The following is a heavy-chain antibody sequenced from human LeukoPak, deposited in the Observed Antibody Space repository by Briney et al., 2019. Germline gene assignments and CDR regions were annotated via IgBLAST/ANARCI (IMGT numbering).Heavy chain of an antibody. Sequence: SETLSRTCTGSGGSISSYYWSWIRQPPGKGLEWIGYIYYSGSTNYNPSLKSRVTISVDTSKNHFSMKLSFVTAADTAVYYCASQYYDFWSGSPFYYMDVWGKGNTVTVSS. J-gene: IGHJ6*03. V-gene: IGHV4-59*01. CDR3: ASQYYDFWSGSPFYYMDV. CDR1: GGSISSYY. D-gene: IGHD3-3*01. CDR2: IYYSGST.